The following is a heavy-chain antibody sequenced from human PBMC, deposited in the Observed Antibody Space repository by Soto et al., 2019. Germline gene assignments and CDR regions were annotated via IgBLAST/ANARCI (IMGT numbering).Heavy chain of an antibody. V-gene: IGHV4-31*03. CDR1: GGSISRGGYH. CDR2: IYYSGST. D-gene: IGHD2-21*02. CDR3: ARDPVTFRYGMDV. Sequence: PSETLSLTCTVSGGSISRGGYHWSWIRQHPGKGLEWIGYIYYSGSTYYNPSLKSRVTISVDTSKNQFSLKLSSVTAADTAVYYCARDPVTFRYGMDVWGQGTTVTVSS. J-gene: IGHJ6*02.